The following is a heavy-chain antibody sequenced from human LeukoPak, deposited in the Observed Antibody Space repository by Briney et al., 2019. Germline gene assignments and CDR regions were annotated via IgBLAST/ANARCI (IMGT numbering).Heavy chain of an antibody. CDR3: ARARDIGYYFDY. J-gene: IGHJ4*02. V-gene: IGHV1-69*01. Sequence: SVKVSCKASGGTLSNYSIRWVRQAPGQGLEWMGGIIPIFGTANYAQKFQGRVTITADESTSTAYMELSSLRSEDTAVYYCARARDIGYYFDYWGQGTLVTVSS. CDR1: GGTLSNYS. CDR2: IIPIFGTA. D-gene: IGHD5-12*01.